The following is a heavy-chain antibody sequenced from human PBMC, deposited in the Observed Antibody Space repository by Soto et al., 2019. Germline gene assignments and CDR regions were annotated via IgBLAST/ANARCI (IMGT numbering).Heavy chain of an antibody. V-gene: IGHV3-23*01. CDR2: VSDSGGST. CDR1: GFTFSTYA. Sequence: EVQLLESGGGLVQPGGSLRLSCAASGFTFSTYAMSWVRQAPGKGLEWVSGVSDSGGSTYDADSVKGRFTISRDNSKNTLYLQMNSLRAEDNAVYYCAMGLTNWFDPGGQGTLVTVAS. D-gene: IGHD3-16*01. J-gene: IGHJ5*02. CDR3: AMGLTNWFDP.